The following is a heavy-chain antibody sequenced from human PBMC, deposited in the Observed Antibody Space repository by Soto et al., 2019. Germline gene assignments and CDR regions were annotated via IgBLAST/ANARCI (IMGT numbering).Heavy chain of an antibody. Sequence: QVQLVQSGAEVKKPGASVKVSCKASGYTFTSYGISWVRQAPGQGLEWMGWISAYNGNTNYAQKLQGTVTMTTDPSTSTAYMELRRLRDDGTAVYYCASDSPPYQYSGSYEEPRFYYYGMDVSGQGTTVAVSS. CDR3: ASDSPPYQYSGSYEEPRFYYYGMDV. CDR2: ISAYNGNT. D-gene: IGHD1-26*01. CDR1: GYTFTSYG. V-gene: IGHV1-18*01. J-gene: IGHJ6*02.